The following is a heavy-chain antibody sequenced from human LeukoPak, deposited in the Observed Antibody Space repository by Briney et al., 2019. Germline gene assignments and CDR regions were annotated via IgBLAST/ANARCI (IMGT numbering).Heavy chain of an antibody. CDR1: GFTFSSYD. D-gene: IGHD3-10*01. J-gene: IGHJ4*02. CDR3: AKGYSGNYYPFYFDY. V-gene: IGHV3-23*01. Sequence: GGSLRLSCAASGFTFSSYDMTWVRQAPEKGLEWVSAISGSGGNTYYADSVRGRFTISRDSSKNTLYVQMNSLRAEDTAVYYCAKGYSGNYYPFYFDYWGQGTLVTVSS. CDR2: ISGSGGNT.